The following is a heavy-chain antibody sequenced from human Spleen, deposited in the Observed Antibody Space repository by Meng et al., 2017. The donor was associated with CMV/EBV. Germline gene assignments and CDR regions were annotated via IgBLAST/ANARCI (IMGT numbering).Heavy chain of an antibody. J-gene: IGHJ6*02. Sequence: GGSLRLSCAASGFTVSSNYMSWVRQAPGKGLEWVSVIYSGGSTYYADSVKGRFTISRDNSKNTLYLQMNSLRAEDTAVYYCARDHVYYGSGSYYTSWLHPPYGMDVWGQGTTVTVSS. D-gene: IGHD3-10*01. V-gene: IGHV3-53*01. CDR2: IYSGGST. CDR3: ARDHVYYGSGSYYTSWLHPPYGMDV. CDR1: GFTVSSNY.